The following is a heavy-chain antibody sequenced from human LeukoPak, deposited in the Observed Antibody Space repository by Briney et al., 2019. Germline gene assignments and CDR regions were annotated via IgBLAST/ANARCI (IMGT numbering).Heavy chain of an antibody. Sequence: PSWSLRLSCAASGFSLDDYAMHWVRQAPGKGLEWVSGISWNSGNMYYADSVRGRVAISRDNAKNSLYLQMYSLRPEDTALYYCVKASYYDILTGYLGNWGQGTLVTVSS. CDR2: ISWNSGNM. J-gene: IGHJ4*02. CDR3: VKASYYDILTGYLGN. V-gene: IGHV3-9*01. D-gene: IGHD3-9*01. CDR1: GFSLDDYA.